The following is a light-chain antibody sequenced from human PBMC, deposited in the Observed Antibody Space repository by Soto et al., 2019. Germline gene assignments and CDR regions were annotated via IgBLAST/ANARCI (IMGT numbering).Light chain of an antibody. CDR2: KAS. CDR1: QTISSW. J-gene: IGKJ1*01. V-gene: IGKV1-5*03. Sequence: DIQMTQSPSTLSGSVGDRVTITCRASQTISSWLAWYQQKPGKAPKLLIYKASTLKSGVPSRFSGSGSGTEFTLTISSLQPDDFATYSCQQYYTYSRTFGQGTKVGIK. CDR3: QQYYTYSRT.